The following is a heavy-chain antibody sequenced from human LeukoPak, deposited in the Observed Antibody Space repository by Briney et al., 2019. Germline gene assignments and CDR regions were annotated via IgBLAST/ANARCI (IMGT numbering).Heavy chain of an antibody. J-gene: IGHJ4*02. CDR3: AHRRGNSGWYTFDY. CDR1: GFSLSTYGEG. CDR2: IYWDDDK. V-gene: IGHV2-5*02. D-gene: IGHD6-19*01. Sequence: SGPTLVKPTQTLTLTCTFSGFSLSTYGEGVGWIRQPPGKALEWLALIYWDDDKRYSPSLKSRLTIIKDTSKNQVVLTTTNMDPVDTATYYCAHRRGNSGWYTFDYWGQGTLVTVSS.